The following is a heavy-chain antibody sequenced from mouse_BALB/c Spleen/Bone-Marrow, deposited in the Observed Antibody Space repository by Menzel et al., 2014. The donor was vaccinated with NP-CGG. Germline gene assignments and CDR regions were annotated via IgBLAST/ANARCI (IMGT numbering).Heavy chain of an antibody. CDR2: IWGDGST. CDR1: GFSLTGYG. V-gene: IGHV2-6-7*01. Sequence: VNVVESGPGLVAPSQSLSITCTVSGFSLTGYGVNWVRPPPGKGLEWLGMIWGDGSTDYNSALKSRLSISKDNSKSQVFLKMNSLQTDDTARYYCARGEDYDDYYAMDYWGQGTSVTVSS. CDR3: ARGEDYDDYYAMDY. D-gene: IGHD2-4*01. J-gene: IGHJ4*01.